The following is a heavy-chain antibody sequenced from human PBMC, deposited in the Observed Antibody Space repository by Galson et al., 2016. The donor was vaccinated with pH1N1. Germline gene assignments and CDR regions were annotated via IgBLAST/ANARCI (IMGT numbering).Heavy chain of an antibody. CDR1: GFTFSGYW. J-gene: IGHJ4*02. CDR2: IKHDGSEK. Sequence: SLRLSCAASGFTFSGYWMTWVRQAPGKGLEWVANIKHDGSEKYYVDSVKGRFTVARDNVKKSVYLQMNSLRAEDTAVYYCARVGDYYDSEGYYCCYFDYWGQGTLFTVSS. V-gene: IGHV3-7*01. CDR3: ARVGDYYDSEGYYCCYFDY. D-gene: IGHD3-22*01.